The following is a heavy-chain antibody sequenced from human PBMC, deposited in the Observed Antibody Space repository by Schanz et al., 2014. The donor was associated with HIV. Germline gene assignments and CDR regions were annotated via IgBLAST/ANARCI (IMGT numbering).Heavy chain of an antibody. V-gene: IGHV3-23*01. CDR1: GLPFSTYA. D-gene: IGHD2-15*01. CDR2: ISGSGGTT. CDR3: ARDMCTAGSCYYFDH. J-gene: IGHJ4*02. Sequence: EVQLLESGGGLVQPGGSLRLSCTASGLPFSTYAMNWVRQAPGKGLEWVSLISGSGGTTYYADSVKGRFTISRDNSKNTLSLHMNSLRAEDTAVYYCARDMCTAGSCYYFDHWGQRTLVTVSS.